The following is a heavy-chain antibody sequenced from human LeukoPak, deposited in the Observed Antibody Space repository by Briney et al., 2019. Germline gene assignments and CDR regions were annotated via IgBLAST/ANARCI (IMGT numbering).Heavy chain of an antibody. CDR2: ISGSGDST. D-gene: IGHD3-3*01. Sequence: GGSLRLSCVASGFIFRNYAMTWVRQAPGKGLEWVSAISGSGDSTSYADAVKGRLTISRDNAENTVYLQMNSLRAEDTAVYYCAKTTYYDFWSGPRYFDYWGQGTLVTVSS. V-gene: IGHV3-23*01. J-gene: IGHJ4*02. CDR1: GFIFRNYA. CDR3: AKTTYYDFWSGPRYFDY.